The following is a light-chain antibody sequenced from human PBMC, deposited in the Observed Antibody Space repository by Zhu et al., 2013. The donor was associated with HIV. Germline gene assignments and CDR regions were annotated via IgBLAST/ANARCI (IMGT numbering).Light chain of an antibody. CDR1: QGISSA. Sequence: IQMTQSPSSLSASVGDRVTITCRASQGISSALAWYQQKPGKGPKLLIYGASTLESGVPSRFSGSGSGTDFTLTITSLQPEDFATYFCQQFNNYPLTFGGGTKVEI. J-gene: IGKJ4*01. CDR2: GAS. V-gene: IGKV1D-13*01. CDR3: QQFNNYPLT.